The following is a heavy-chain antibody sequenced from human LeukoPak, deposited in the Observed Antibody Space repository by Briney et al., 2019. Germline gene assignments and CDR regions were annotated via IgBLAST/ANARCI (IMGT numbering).Heavy chain of an antibody. J-gene: IGHJ4*02. Sequence: GGSLRLSCAASGFTVSSNFMSWVRQAPGKGLEWVSVIYSIGTTYYADSVRGRFTISRDNSKDTWYLQMNNLRAEDTAVYYCARDRDYGGFDYWGQGTLVTVSS. V-gene: IGHV3-53*01. CDR3: ARDRDYGGFDY. D-gene: IGHD4/OR15-4a*01. CDR1: GFTVSSNF. CDR2: IYSIGTT.